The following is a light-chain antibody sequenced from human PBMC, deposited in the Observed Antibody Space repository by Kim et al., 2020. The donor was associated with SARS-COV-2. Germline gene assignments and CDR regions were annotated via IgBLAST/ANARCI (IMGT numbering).Light chain of an antibody. CDR1: SLRSYY. J-gene: IGLJ3*02. CDR2: NNN. V-gene: IGLV3-19*01. Sequence: ALGKTVRITCQGDSLRSYYASWYQQKPGQAPVLVIYNNNSRPSGFPDRFSGSTSGSTASLTITGAQADDEADYYCNSRDSSGNRLVFGGGTQLTVL. CDR3: NSRDSSGNRLV.